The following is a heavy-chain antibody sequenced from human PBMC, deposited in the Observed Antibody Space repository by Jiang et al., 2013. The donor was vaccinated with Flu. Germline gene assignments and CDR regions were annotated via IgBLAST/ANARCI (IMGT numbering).Heavy chain of an antibody. D-gene: IGHD2-15*01. CDR2: ISRSGRSI. Sequence: VESGGGLVQPGRSLRLSCAASGFTFDDYAMHWVRQAPGQGLEWVSGISRSGRSIGYGDSVKGRFTISRDNARNALNLQMNSLRAEDTALYYCVRDIAGATEYGMDVWGQGTAVTVSS. J-gene: IGHJ6*02. V-gene: IGHV3-9*01. CDR3: VRDIAGATEYGMDV. CDR1: GFTFDDYA.